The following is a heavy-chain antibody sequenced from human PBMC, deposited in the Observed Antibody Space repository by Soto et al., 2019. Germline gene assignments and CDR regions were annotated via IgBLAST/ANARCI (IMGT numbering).Heavy chain of an antibody. V-gene: IGHV3-30*18. J-gene: IGHJ3*02. D-gene: IGHD6-13*01. CDR1: GFTFSSYG. CDR3: AKESIAAAGTDAFDI. Sequence: GGSLRLSCAASGFTFSSYGMHWVRQAPGKGLEWVAVISYDRSNKYYADSVKGRFTISRDNSKNTLYLQMNSLRAEDTAVYYCAKESIAAAGTDAFDIWGQGTMVTVSS. CDR2: ISYDRSNK.